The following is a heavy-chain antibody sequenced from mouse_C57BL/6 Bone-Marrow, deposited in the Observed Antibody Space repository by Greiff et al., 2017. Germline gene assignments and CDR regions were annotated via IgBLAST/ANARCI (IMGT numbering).Heavy chain of an antibody. CDR1: GYTFTSYW. J-gene: IGHJ4*01. V-gene: IGHV1-72*01. CDR3: ARAGSTIVTTEAMDY. CDR2: IDPNSGGT. D-gene: IGHD2-12*01. Sequence: VQLQQPGAELVKPGASVKLSCKASGYTFTSYWMHWVKQRPGRGLEWIGRIDPNSGGTKYTERFKSKATMTVYNPSSTAYMQLSSLTSEDSAVYYCARAGSTIVTTEAMDYWVQGTSVTVSS.